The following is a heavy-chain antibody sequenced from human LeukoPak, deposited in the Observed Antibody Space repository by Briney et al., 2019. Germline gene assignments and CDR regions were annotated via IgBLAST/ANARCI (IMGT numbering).Heavy chain of an antibody. CDR1: GGSISSGGYY. Sequence: SETLSLTCTVSGGSISSGGYYWSWIRQHLGKGLEWIGYIYYSGSTYCNPSLKSRVTISVGTSKNQFSLKLSSVTAADTAVYYCAREASGVTVIDYWGQGTLVTVSS. J-gene: IGHJ4*02. CDR3: AREASGVTVIDY. CDR2: IYYSGST. D-gene: IGHD1-14*01. V-gene: IGHV4-31*03.